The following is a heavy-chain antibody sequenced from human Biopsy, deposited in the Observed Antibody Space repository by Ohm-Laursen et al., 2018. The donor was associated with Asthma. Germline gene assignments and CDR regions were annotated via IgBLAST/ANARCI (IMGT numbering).Heavy chain of an antibody. D-gene: IGHD3-10*01. CDR1: GFSSDDYA. J-gene: IGHJ6*02. CDR2: ISWNSGTI. Sequence: RSLRLSCSASGFSSDDYAMFWVRQAPGKGLEWVSGISWNSGTIGYADSVKGRFTISRDNAKNSLYLQMNSLGPEDTAVYYCARDMGAGPNQPPSGSGSSHLYGMDVWGQGTTVTVSS. V-gene: IGHV3-9*02. CDR3: ARDMGAGPNQPPSGSGSSHLYGMDV.